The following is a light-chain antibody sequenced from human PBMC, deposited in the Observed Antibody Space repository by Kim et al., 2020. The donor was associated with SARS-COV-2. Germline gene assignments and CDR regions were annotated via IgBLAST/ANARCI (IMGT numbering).Light chain of an antibody. V-gene: IGLV3-21*04. CDR1: NLGSKI. CDR3: QVWDSSSDHPV. Sequence: APGKTARITCGGTNLGSKIVLCYQQKPGQAPVLVIYYDSDRPSGIPERFSGSNSGNTATLTISRVEAGDEADYYCQVWDSSSDHPVFGGGTQLTVL. CDR2: YDS. J-gene: IGLJ3*02.